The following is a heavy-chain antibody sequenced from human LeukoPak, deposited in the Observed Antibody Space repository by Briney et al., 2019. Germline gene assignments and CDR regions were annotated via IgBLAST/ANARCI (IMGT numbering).Heavy chain of an antibody. CDR1: GYTFTSYG. Sequence: ASVKVSCKASGYTFTSYGISWVRQAPGQGLEWMGWISAYNGNTDYAQKLQGRVTMTTDTSTSTAYMELRSLRSDDTAVYYCARLRYSYGPSEIWGQGTLVTVSS. D-gene: IGHD5-18*01. CDR2: ISAYNGNT. CDR3: ARLRYSYGPSEI. J-gene: IGHJ4*02. V-gene: IGHV1-18*04.